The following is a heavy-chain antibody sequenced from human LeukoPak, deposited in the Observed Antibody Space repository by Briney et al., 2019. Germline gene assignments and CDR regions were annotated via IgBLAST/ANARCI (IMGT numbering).Heavy chain of an antibody. CDR1: GFTFSNAW. CDR3: ERVGGRSKAAKGDAFDI. CDR2: ISSGSTYM. Sequence: PGGSLRLSCAASGFTFSNAWMNWVRQAPGKGLEWVSSISSGSTYMYYADSVKGRFTISRDNAQNSMYLQMNSLRAEDTAVYYCERVGGRSKAAKGDAFDIWGQGTMVVVSS. D-gene: IGHD6-6*01. J-gene: IGHJ3*02. V-gene: IGHV3-21*01.